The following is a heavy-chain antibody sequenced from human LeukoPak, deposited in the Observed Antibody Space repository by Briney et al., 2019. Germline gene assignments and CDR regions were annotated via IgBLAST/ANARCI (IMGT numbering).Heavy chain of an antibody. CDR1: GSSVTELS. V-gene: IGHV1-24*01. Sequence: ASVKVSCTVSGSSVTELSLYWVRQAPGKGLEWMGGFDVIDSETFYAQKFQGRVTMTEDSSTDTAYMELRSLTSDDTAVYYCARSGAASKDSSGYFRSKPFDYWGQGSLVTVSS. CDR2: FDVIDSET. D-gene: IGHD3-22*01. J-gene: IGHJ4*02. CDR3: ARSGAASKDSSGYFRSKPFDY.